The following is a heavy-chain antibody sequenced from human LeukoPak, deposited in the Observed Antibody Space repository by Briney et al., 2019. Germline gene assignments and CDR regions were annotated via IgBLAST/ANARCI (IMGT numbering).Heavy chain of an antibody. D-gene: IGHD5-12*01. CDR3: ARMGGYSGYATH. Sequence: SETLSLTCTVSGGSISSYYWSWIRQPAGKGLEWIGYIHYSGTTNYNPSLKNRVTISLDTSKNQFSLNLSSVTAADTAVYYCARMGGYSGYATHWGQGTLVTVSS. V-gene: IGHV4-59*08. CDR2: IHYSGTT. J-gene: IGHJ4*02. CDR1: GGSISSYY.